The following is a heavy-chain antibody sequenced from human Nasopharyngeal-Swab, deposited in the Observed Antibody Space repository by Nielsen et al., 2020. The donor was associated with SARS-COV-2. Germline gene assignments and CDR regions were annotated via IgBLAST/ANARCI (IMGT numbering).Heavy chain of an antibody. CDR3: ARERGEYNWNAADY. Sequence: SVKVSCKASGYTFTSYGISWVRQAPGQGLEWMGWISAYNGNTNYAQKLQGRVTMTTDTSTSTAYMELRSLRSNDTAVYYCARERGEYNWNAADYWGQGTLVTVSS. D-gene: IGHD1-1*01. V-gene: IGHV1-18*04. CDR2: ISAYNGNT. J-gene: IGHJ4*02. CDR1: GYTFTSYG.